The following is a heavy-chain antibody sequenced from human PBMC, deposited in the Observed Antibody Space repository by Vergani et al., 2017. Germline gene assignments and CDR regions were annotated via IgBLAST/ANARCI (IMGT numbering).Heavy chain of an antibody. J-gene: IGHJ6*03. V-gene: IGHV3-21*01. CDR2: ISSSSSYI. Sequence: EVQVVESGGGLVKPGGSLRLSCAASGFTFSSYSMNWVRQAPGKGLEWVSSISSSSSYIYYADSVKGRFTISRDNSKNTLYLQMNSLRAEDTAVYYCARDSGYCSSTSCRGGYYYMDVWGKGTTVTVSS. CDR1: GFTFSSYS. CDR3: ARDSGYCSSTSCRGGYYYMDV. D-gene: IGHD2-2*03.